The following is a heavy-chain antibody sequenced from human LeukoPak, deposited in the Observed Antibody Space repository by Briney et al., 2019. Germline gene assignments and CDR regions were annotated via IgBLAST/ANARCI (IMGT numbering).Heavy chain of an antibody. CDR3: ARDRIEDYYYMDV. V-gene: IGHV1-69*05. J-gene: IGHJ6*03. CDR1: GGTFSSYA. CDR2: IIPIFGTA. D-gene: IGHD2-15*01. Sequence: SVTVSCKASGGTFSSYAISWVRQASGQGLEWMGGIIPIFGTANYAQKFQGRVTITTDESTSTAYMELSSLRSEDTAVYYCARDRIEDYYYMDVWGKGTTGTVSS.